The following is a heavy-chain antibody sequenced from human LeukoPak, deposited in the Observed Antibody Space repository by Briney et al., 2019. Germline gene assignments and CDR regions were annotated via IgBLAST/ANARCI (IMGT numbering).Heavy chain of an antibody. J-gene: IGHJ3*02. CDR3: ARGLFLSGYLDAFDM. CDR1: GFTVSNMY. V-gene: IGHV3-53*01. D-gene: IGHD3-22*01. CDR2: IYGDGRT. Sequence: PGGSLGLSCAASGFTVSNMYMTWVRQAPGKGLEWVSLIYGDGRTSYADSVKGRCTISRDNSKNTLDLQVNSLRVEDTAVYYCARGLFLSGYLDAFDMWGQGTVVTVSS.